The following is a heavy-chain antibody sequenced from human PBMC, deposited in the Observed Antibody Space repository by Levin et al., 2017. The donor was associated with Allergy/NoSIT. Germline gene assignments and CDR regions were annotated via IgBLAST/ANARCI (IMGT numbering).Heavy chain of an antibody. J-gene: IGHJ6*02. V-gene: IGHV3-7*01. CDR2: IKQDGSET. CDR3: AREEGWGYHFGMDV. Sequence: GESLKISCAASGFTFTTYWMTWVRQAPGKGLEWVANIKQDGSETYYVDSVKGRFTISRDNAKNSVYLQMNSLGVDDTAVYYCAREEGWGYHFGMDVWGQGTTVTVSS. CDR1: GFTFTTYW. D-gene: IGHD3-16*02.